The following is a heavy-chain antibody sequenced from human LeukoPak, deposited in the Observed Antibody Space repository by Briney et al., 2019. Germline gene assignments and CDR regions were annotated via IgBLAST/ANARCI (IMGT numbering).Heavy chain of an antibody. V-gene: IGHV3-23*01. CDR3: AKDSTYYGDVWGSAPAGPNDY. D-gene: IGHD3-16*01. J-gene: IGHJ4*02. CDR2: ISPSSGST. CDR1: GFTFSSYA. Sequence: GGSLRLSCTASGFTFSSYAMNWVRQAPGKGLEWVSGISPSSGSTNCADSVKGRFTISRDNSKNTLYLQINSLRAEDTAVYYCAKDSTYYGDVWGSAPAGPNDYWGQGTLVSVSS.